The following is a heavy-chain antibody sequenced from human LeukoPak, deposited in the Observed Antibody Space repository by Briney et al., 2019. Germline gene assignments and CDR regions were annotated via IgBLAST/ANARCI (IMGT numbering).Heavy chain of an antibody. CDR1: GYTFTSYY. J-gene: IGHJ4*02. CDR3: ARDICSSSWYKDYFDY. CDR2: INPSGGST. Sequence: ASVKVSCKASGYTFTSYYMHWVRQAPGQGLEWMGIINPSGGSTSYAQKFQGRVTMTRDTSTSTVYMELSSLRSEDTAVYYCARDICSSSWYKDYFDYWGQGTLVTVSS. V-gene: IGHV1-46*01. D-gene: IGHD6-13*01.